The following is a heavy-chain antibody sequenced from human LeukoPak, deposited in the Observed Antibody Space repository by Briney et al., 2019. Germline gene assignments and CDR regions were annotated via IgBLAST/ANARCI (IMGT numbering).Heavy chain of an antibody. CDR2: IIPILGIA. J-gene: IGHJ4*02. V-gene: IGHV1-69*04. Sequence: VASVKVSCKASGGTFSSYAISWVRQAPGQGLDWMGRIIPILGIANYAQKFQGRLTITADKSTSTAYMELSSLRSEDTAVYYCARDRSGSPFDYWGQGTLVTVSS. D-gene: IGHD1-26*01. CDR1: GGTFSSYA. CDR3: ARDRSGSPFDY.